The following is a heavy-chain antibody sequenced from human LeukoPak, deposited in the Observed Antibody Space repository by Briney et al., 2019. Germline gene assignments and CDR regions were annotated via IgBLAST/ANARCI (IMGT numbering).Heavy chain of an antibody. Sequence: GGSLRLSCAASGFTFSSYSMSWVRQAPGKGLEWVSSISSSSSYIYYADSVKGRFTISRDNAKNSLYLQMNSLRAEDTAVYYCARLPGNYDSSGHFDYWGQGTLVPVST. CDR2: ISSSSSYI. V-gene: IGHV3-21*01. D-gene: IGHD3-22*01. CDR3: ARLPGNYDSSGHFDY. J-gene: IGHJ4*02. CDR1: GFTFSSYS.